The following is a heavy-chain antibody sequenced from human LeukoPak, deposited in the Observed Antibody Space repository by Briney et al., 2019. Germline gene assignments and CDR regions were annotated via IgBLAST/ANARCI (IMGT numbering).Heavy chain of an antibody. CDR1: GYTFTGYY. J-gene: IGHJ4*02. Sequence: ASVKVSCKASGYTFTGYYMRWVPQAPGQGLEWMGWINPNSGGTNYAQKFQGRVTMTRDTSISTAYMELSRLRSDDTAVYYCARGGITMVRGVIFHFDYWGQGTLVTVSS. CDR2: INPNSGGT. V-gene: IGHV1-2*02. CDR3: ARGGITMVRGVIFHFDY. D-gene: IGHD3-10*01.